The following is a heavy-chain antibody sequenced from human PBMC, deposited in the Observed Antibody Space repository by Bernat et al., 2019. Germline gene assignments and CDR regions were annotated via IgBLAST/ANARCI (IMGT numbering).Heavy chain of an antibody. Sequence: QVQLQQWGAGLLKPSETLSLTCAVYGGSFSGYYWTWIRQPPVKGLEWIGEINHSGSTNYNPSLKSRVTISVDTSKNQFSLKLSSVTAADTAVYYCAGGKGVVTAIWGQGTLVTVSS. CDR1: GGSFSGYY. J-gene: IGHJ4*02. D-gene: IGHD2-21*02. V-gene: IGHV4-34*01. CDR2: INHSGST. CDR3: AGGKGVVTAI.